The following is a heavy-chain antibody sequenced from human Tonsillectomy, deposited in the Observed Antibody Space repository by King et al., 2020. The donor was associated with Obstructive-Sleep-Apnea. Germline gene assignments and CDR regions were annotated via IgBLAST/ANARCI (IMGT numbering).Heavy chain of an antibody. D-gene: IGHD3-10*02. CDR3: ARTLSSINWFDP. CDR2: IYYSGTT. J-gene: IGHJ5*02. V-gene: IGHV4-59*08. Sequence: QLQESGPGLVKPSETLSLTCAVSGDSISNYYWTWIRQPPGQGLEWIGYIYYSGTTNYNPSLKSRVTISVDTSKNQFSLNLSSVTAADTAMYYCARTLSSINWFDPWGQGTLVIVSS. CDR1: GDSISNYY.